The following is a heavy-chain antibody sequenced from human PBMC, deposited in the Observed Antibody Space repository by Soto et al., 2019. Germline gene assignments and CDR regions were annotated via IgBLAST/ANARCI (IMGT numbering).Heavy chain of an antibody. CDR1: GFTFSSYA. CDR2: ISGSGGGT. J-gene: IGHJ6*02. CDR3: AKDWYGSGSYYYYYGMDV. D-gene: IGHD6-25*01. V-gene: IGHV3-23*01. Sequence: RLSCAASGFTFSSYAMSWVRQAPGKGLEWVSAISGSGGGTYYADSVKGRFTISRDNSKNTLYLQMNSLRAEDTAVYYCAKDWYGSGSYYYYYGMDVWGQGTTVTVSS.